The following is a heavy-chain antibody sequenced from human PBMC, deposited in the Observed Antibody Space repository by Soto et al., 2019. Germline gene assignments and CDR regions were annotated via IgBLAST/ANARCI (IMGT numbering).Heavy chain of an antibody. Sequence: SVKVSCKASGGTFSSYAISWVRQAPGQGLEWMGGIIPIFGTANYAQKFQGRVTITADESTSTAYLQWSSLKASDTAMYYCASLGGEMATINYGMDVWGQGTTVTVSS. J-gene: IGHJ6*02. V-gene: IGHV1-69*13. CDR2: IIPIFGTA. D-gene: IGHD5-12*01. CDR1: GGTFSSYA. CDR3: ASLGGEMATINYGMDV.